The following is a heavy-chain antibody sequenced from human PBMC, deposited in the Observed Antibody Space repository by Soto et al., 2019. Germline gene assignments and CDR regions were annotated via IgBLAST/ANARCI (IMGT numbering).Heavy chain of an antibody. Sequence: SETLSLTCTVSGGSISSNTYYWGWIRQPPEKGLESIGTIYYSGSTYYNPYLKSRVTISVDTSKNQFSLKLTSVNAAETAVYYWARLYRSRSSSSYDRDVWGQGDTVT. V-gene: IGHV4-39*01. CDR3: ARLYRSRSSSSYDRDV. J-gene: IGHJ6*02. CDR1: GGSISSNTYY. D-gene: IGHD6-13*01. CDR2: IYYSGST.